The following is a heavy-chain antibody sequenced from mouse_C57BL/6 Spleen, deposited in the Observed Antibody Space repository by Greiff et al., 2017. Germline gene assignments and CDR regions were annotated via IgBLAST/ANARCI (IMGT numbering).Heavy chain of an antibody. Sequence: VQLQQSGPELVKPGASVKISCKASGYSFTSYYIHWVKQRPGQGLEWIGWIYPGSGNTKYNEKFKGKATLTADTSSSTAYMQLSSLTSEDSAVYYCARDLHDVWFAYWGQGTLVTVSA. J-gene: IGHJ3*01. V-gene: IGHV1-66*01. CDR1: GYSFTSYY. CDR3: ARDLHDVWFAY. CDR2: IYPGSGNT.